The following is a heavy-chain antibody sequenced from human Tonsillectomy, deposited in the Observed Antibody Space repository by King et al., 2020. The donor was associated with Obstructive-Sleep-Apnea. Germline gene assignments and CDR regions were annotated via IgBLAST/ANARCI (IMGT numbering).Heavy chain of an antibody. V-gene: IGHV3-11*06. J-gene: IGHJ4*02. Sequence: LVQSGGRLVKPGGSLRLSCAASGFTFSDYYMSWIRQAPGKGLEWVSYISSSSSYTNYADSVKGRFTISRDNAKNSLYLQMNSLRAEDTAVYYCARDQVATQDDPLDYWGQGTLVTVSS. CDR3: ARDQVATQDDPLDY. CDR2: ISSSSSYT. CDR1: GFTFSDYY. D-gene: IGHD5-12*01.